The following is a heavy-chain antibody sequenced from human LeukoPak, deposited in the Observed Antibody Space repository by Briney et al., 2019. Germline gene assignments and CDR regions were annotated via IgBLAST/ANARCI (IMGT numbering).Heavy chain of an antibody. D-gene: IGHD4-17*01. J-gene: IGHJ1*01. CDR3: ARVGGYGDYPGYFQH. CDR1: GGTFSSYA. V-gene: IGHV1-69*13. CDR2: IIPIFGTA. Sequence: GASVKVSCKASGGTFSSYAISWVRQAPGQGLEWMGGIIPIFGTANYAQKFQGRVTITADESTSTAYMELSSVRSEDTAVYYCARVGGYGDYPGYFQHWGQGTLVTVSS.